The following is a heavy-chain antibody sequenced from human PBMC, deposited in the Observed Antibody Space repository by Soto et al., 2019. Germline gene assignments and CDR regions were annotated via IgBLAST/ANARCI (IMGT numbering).Heavy chain of an antibody. CDR3: ARDTIFVVGMDV. J-gene: IGHJ6*02. D-gene: IGHD3-3*01. CDR2: ISSSSSYI. CDR1: GFTFSSYS. V-gene: IGHV3-21*01. Sequence: PGGCLRLSCAASGFTFSSYSMNWVRQAPGKGLEWVSSISSSSSYIYYADSVKGRFTISRDNAKNSLYLQMNSLRAEDTAVYYCARDTIFVVGMDVWGQGTAVTRSS.